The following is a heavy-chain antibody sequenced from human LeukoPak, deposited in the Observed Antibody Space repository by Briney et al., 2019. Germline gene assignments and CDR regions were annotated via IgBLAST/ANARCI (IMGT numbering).Heavy chain of an antibody. J-gene: IGHJ5*02. CDR1: GYTFTGYY. V-gene: IGHV1-2*02. CDR2: INPNSGGT. D-gene: IGHD2-15*01. CDR3: ASLVVIGAAWFDP. Sequence: ASVKVSCKASGYTFTGYYMHWVRQAPGQGLEWLGWINPNSGGTNYAQKFQGRVTMTRDTSISTAYMELNRLRSDDTAVYFCASLVVIGAAWFDPWGQGTLVTVSS.